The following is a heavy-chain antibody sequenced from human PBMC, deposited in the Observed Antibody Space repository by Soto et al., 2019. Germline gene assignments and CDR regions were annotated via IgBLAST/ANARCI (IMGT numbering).Heavy chain of an antibody. CDR1: GFTFSSYA. CDR2: ISGIGGST. CDR3: ENPEGHFSSTSCYHHFDY. J-gene: IGHJ4*02. V-gene: IGHV3-23*01. D-gene: IGHD2-2*01. Sequence: EVQLLESGGGLIQPGGSLRLSCAASGFTFSSYAMSWVRQAPGQGLEWVSAISGIGGSTYYADSVNGRFTIYRDNSKTTMYLQMKRLRAEDTEVYYGENPEGHFSSTSCYHHFDYWGQGTMVTVSS.